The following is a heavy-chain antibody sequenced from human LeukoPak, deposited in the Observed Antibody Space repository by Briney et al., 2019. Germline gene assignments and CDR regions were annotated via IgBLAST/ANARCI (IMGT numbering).Heavy chain of an antibody. CDR2: INPNSGGT. D-gene: IGHD3-9*01. CDR1: GYTFTGYY. Sequence: ASVKVSCKASGYTFTGYYMHWVRQAPGQGLEWMGWINPNSGGTNYAQKFQGRVTMTRDTSISTAYMELSRLRSDDTAVYYCARMTAVDEGYFDWLLYSVRYGMDVWGQGTTVTVSS. V-gene: IGHV1-2*02. J-gene: IGHJ6*02. CDR3: ARMTAVDEGYFDWLLYSVRYGMDV.